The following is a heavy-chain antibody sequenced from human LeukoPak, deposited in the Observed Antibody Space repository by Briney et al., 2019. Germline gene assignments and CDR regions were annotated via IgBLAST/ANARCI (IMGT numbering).Heavy chain of an antibody. D-gene: IGHD5-18*01. CDR3: ARERPGYGFDY. Sequence: GGSLRLSCAASGFTFSSYSMNWVRQAPGKGLEWVSSISSSSSYIYYADSVKGRFTISRDNAKNSLYLQMNSLRAEDMAVYYCARERPGYGFDYWGQGTLVAVSS. J-gene: IGHJ4*02. CDR1: GFTFSSYS. CDR2: ISSSSSYI. V-gene: IGHV3-21*01.